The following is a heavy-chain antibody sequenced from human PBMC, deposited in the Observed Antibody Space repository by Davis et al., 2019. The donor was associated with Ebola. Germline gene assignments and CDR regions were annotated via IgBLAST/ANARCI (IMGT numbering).Heavy chain of an antibody. J-gene: IGHJ4*02. V-gene: IGHV3-48*02. CDR2: ITKGSDAI. Sequence: PGGSLRLSCAASGFVFSDFSMNWVRQAPGKGLEWITYITKGSDAIHYADSVKGRFTVSRDNARSSVFLQMRSLRDEDWAVYYCARDRFFAFDFWSQGVHVSVSS. D-gene: IGHD3/OR15-3a*01. CDR1: GFVFSDFS. CDR3: ARDRFFAFDF.